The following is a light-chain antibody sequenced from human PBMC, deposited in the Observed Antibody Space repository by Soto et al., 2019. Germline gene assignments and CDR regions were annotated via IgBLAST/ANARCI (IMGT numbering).Light chain of an antibody. V-gene: IGLV2-14*01. J-gene: IGLJ2*01. CDR3: SSYASTTTPYVV. CDR1: SSDVGGYNY. Sequence: QSVLTQPASVSGSPGQSITLSCTATSSDVGGYNYVSWYQQHPGKAPKLMIYEVSNRPSGVSKRFSGSKSGNTASLTISGLQAEDEADYYCSSYASTTTPYVVFGGGTKLTVL. CDR2: EVS.